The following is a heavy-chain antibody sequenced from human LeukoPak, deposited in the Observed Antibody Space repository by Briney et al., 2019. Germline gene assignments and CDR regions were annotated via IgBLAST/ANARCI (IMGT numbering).Heavy chain of an antibody. CDR1: GYSFTSYW. J-gene: IGHJ4*02. CDR3: ARRSYCSSTSCYPDY. Sequence: TGESLKISCKGSGYSFTSYWIGWVRQMPGKGLEWMGIIYPGDSDTRYSPSFQGQVTFSADKSISTAYLQWSSLKASDTAMYYCARRSYCSSTSCYPDYWGQGTLVTVSS. D-gene: IGHD2-2*01. CDR2: IYPGDSDT. V-gene: IGHV5-51*01.